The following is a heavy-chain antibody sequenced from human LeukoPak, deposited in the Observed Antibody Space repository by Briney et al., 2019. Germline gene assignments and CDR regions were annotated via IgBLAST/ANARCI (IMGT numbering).Heavy chain of an antibody. Sequence: PGGSLRLSCAASGFTFSSYGMHWVRQAPGKGLEWVAVIWYDGSNKYYADSVKGRFTISRDNSKNTLYLQMNSLRAEDTAVYYCARDQYYYGSGPQDYWGQGTLVTVSS. CDR2: IWYDGSNK. CDR3: ARDQYYYGSGPQDY. CDR1: GFTFSSYG. D-gene: IGHD3-10*01. V-gene: IGHV3-33*01. J-gene: IGHJ4*02.